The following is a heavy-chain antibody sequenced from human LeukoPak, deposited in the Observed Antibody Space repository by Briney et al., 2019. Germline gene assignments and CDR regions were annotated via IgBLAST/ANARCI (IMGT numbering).Heavy chain of an antibody. J-gene: IGHJ6*03. V-gene: IGHV3-48*01. Sequence: GGSLRLSCAASGFTFSSYSMNWVRQAPGKGLEWVSYISSSSSTIYYADSVKGRFTISRDNAKNSLYLQMNSLRAEDTAVYYCARESLRFLEGLHYYYYMDVWGKGTTVTVSS. D-gene: IGHD3-3*01. CDR2: ISSSSSTI. CDR3: ARESLRFLEGLHYYYYMDV. CDR1: GFTFSSYS.